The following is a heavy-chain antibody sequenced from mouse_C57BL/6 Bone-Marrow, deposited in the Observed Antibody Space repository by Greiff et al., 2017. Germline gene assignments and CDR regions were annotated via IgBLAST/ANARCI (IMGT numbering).Heavy chain of an antibody. D-gene: IGHD1-1*01. CDR1: GYTFTSYW. Sequence: QVQLQQPGAELVKPGASVKLSCKASGYTFTSYWMHWVKQRPGQGLEWIGLIHPNSGSTNYNEKFKSKATLTVDKSSSTAYMQLSSLTSEDSAVYYCARDDYYNGSSKHCYFDVWGTGTTVTVSS. CDR3: ARDDYYNGSSKHCYFDV. CDR2: IHPNSGST. V-gene: IGHV1-64*01. J-gene: IGHJ1*03.